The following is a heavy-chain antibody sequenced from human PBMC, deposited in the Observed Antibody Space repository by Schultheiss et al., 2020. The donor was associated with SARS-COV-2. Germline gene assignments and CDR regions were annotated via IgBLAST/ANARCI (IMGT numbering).Heavy chain of an antibody. CDR1: GGSISSYY. Sequence: SETLSLTCTVSGGSISSYYWSWIRQPPGKGLEWIGYIYYSGSTYYNPSLKSQVTISVDTSKNQFSLKLSSVTAADTAVYYCARDDSKPSIAAAFGPYGMDVWGQGTTVTVSS. D-gene: IGHD6-13*01. J-gene: IGHJ6*02. CDR2: IYYSGST. V-gene: IGHV4-59*12. CDR3: ARDDSKPSIAAAFGPYGMDV.